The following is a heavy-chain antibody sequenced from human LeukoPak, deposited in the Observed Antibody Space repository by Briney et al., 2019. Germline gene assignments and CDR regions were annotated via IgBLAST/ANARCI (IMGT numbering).Heavy chain of an antibody. Sequence: SETLSLTCTVSGGSISSSSYYWGWIRQPPAKGLEWIGSIYHSGSTYYNPSLKSRVTISVDTSKNQFSLNLSSVTAADTAVYYCASTVLGAGTFDYWGQGTLVTVSS. CDR1: GGSISSSSYY. CDR3: ASTVLGAGTFDY. V-gene: IGHV4-39*07. J-gene: IGHJ4*02. D-gene: IGHD3-10*01. CDR2: IYHSGST.